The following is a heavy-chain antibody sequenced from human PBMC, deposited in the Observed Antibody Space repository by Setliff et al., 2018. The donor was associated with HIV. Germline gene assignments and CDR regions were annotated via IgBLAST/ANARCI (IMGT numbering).Heavy chain of an antibody. V-gene: IGHV4-39*01. CDR1: GDSIFTSTYY. D-gene: IGHD5-12*01. J-gene: IGHJ5*02. CDR3: ARLGRPYSGQGWFDP. CDR2: IYYSGNT. Sequence: SETLSLTCSVSGDSIFTSTYYWGWIRQPPGKRLEWIGSIYYSGNTYYNPSLKSRVTISVDTSKNQFFPNLSSVTATDSAVYYCARLGRPYSGQGWFDPWGQETLVTVSS.